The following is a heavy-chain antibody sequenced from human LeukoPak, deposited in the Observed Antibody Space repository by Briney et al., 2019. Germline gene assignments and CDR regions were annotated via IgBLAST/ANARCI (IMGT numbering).Heavy chain of an antibody. Sequence: PSETLSLTCTVSGGSISSHYWSWIRQPPGKGLEWIGYIYYSGSTNYNPSLKSRVTISVDTSKNQFSLKLSSVTAADTAVYYCARVEDYYDSSINYYYYMDVRGKGTTVTVSS. CDR1: GGSISSHY. V-gene: IGHV4-59*11. J-gene: IGHJ6*03. D-gene: IGHD3-22*01. CDR2: IYYSGST. CDR3: ARVEDYYDSSINYYYYMDV.